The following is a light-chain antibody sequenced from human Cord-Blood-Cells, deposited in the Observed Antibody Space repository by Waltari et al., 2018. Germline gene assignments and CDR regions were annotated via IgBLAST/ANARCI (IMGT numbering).Light chain of an antibody. Sequence: QSALTQPASVSGSPGQSITISCTGTSSDVGGYNYVSWYQQHPGKAPRLMIYEVSKRPSEVSKRFCGSKAGSTASLAIAGLQAEDEADYYCSSYTSSSTWVFGGGTKLTVL. CDR2: EVS. J-gene: IGLJ3*02. V-gene: IGLV2-14*01. CDR1: SSDVGGYNY. CDR3: SSYTSSSTWV.